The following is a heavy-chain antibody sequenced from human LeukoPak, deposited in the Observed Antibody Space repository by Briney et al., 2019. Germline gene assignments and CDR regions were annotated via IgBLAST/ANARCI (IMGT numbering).Heavy chain of an antibody. CDR3: ARGRPMYYYDSSGYNKDGFDY. Sequence: GGSLRLSCAASGFTFSSYGMHWVRQAPGKGLEWVSFIRYDGSNEYYADSVRGRFTISRDNSKNTLYLQMNSLRAEDTAVYYCARGRPMYYYDSSGYNKDGFDYWGQGTLVTVSS. V-gene: IGHV3-30*02. CDR1: GFTFSSYG. J-gene: IGHJ4*02. D-gene: IGHD3-22*01. CDR2: IRYDGSNE.